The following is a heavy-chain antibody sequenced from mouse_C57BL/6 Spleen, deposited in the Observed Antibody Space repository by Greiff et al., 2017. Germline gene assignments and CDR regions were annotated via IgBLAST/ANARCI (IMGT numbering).Heavy chain of an antibody. CDR2: IYPGDGDT. CDR3: AREAFITTVVATDYAMDY. CDR1: GYAFSSSW. J-gene: IGHJ4*01. D-gene: IGHD1-1*01. V-gene: IGHV1-82*01. Sequence: QVQLKESGPELVKPGASVKISCKASGYAFSSSWMNWVKQRPGKGLEWIGRIYPGDGDTNYNGKFKGKATLTADKSSSTAYMQLSSLTSEDSAVYFCAREAFITTVVATDYAMDYWGQGTSVTVSS.